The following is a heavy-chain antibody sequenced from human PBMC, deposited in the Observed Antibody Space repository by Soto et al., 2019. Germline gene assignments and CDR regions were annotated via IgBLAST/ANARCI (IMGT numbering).Heavy chain of an antibody. V-gene: IGHV3-11*01. Sequence: NPGGSLRLSCAASGFTFSDYYMSWIRQAPGKGLEWVSYISSSGSTIYYADSVKGRFTISRDNAKNSLYLQMNSLRAEDTAVYYCASSQRQGDEGYYWYFDLWGRGTLVTVSS. CDR1: GFTFSDYY. CDR3: ASSQRQGDEGYYWYFDL. J-gene: IGHJ2*01. D-gene: IGHD2-21*02. CDR2: ISSSGSTI.